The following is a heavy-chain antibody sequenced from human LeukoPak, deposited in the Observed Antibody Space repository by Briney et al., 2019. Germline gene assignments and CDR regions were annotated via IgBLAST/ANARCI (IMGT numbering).Heavy chain of an antibody. CDR1: GLTVTTNY. Sequence: GGSLRLSCAASGLTVTTNYMSWVRQAPGKGLEWVSAISGSGGSTYYADSVKGRFTISRDNSKNTLYLQMNSLRAEDTAVYYCAKEGGSGAYYDYVWGSYPNWFDPWGQGTLVTVSS. D-gene: IGHD3-16*01. CDR3: AKEGGSGAYYDYVWGSYPNWFDP. J-gene: IGHJ5*02. V-gene: IGHV3-23*01. CDR2: ISGSGGST.